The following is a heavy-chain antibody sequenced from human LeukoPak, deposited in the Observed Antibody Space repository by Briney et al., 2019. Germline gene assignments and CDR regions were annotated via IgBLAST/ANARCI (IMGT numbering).Heavy chain of an antibody. J-gene: IGHJ4*02. D-gene: IGHD1-26*01. CDR2: ISSSGSTI. CDR1: GFPFSSYE. V-gene: IGHV3-48*03. CDR3: ARGDSGSYYFDY. Sequence: PGGSLRLSCAASGFPFSSYEMNWVRQAPGKGLEWVSYISSSGSTIYYADSVKGRFTISRDNAKNSLYLQMNSLRAEDTAVYYCARGDSGSYYFDYWGQGTLVTVSS.